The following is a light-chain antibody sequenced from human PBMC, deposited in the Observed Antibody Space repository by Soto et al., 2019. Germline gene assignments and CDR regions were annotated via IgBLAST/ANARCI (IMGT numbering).Light chain of an antibody. J-gene: IGKJ1*01. CDR2: GAS. V-gene: IGKV3-15*01. Sequence: EIVMTQSPATLSVSPGERATLSCRASQSVSSNLAWYQQKPGQAPRLLIYGASTRATGIPDRFSGSGSGTESTLTISSLQSEDFAVYYCQQYNNWRTWTFGQGTKVEIK. CDR3: QQYNNWRTWT. CDR1: QSVSSN.